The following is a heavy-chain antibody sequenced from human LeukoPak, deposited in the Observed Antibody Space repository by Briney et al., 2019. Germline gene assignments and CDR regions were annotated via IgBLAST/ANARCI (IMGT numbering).Heavy chain of an antibody. V-gene: IGHV3-30*18. Sequence: PGGSLRLSRAASGFIFNTFAMNWVRQAPGKGLEGGAFISYDGSEKYYTHPVKGRFTVSRDNSKNTVFLQLNNLRAEDTAVFYCAKPMAVAGRGWYGLDVWGQGTTVPVSS. CDR1: GFIFNTFA. D-gene: IGHD6-19*01. J-gene: IGHJ6*02. CDR3: AKPMAVAGRGWYGLDV. CDR2: ISYDGSEK.